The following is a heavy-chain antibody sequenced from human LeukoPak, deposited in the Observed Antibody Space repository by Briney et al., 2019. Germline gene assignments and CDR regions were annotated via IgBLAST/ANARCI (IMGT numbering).Heavy chain of an antibody. CDR2: MNPNSGNT. CDR3: ARDRTIPHSGYDLNWFDP. D-gene: IGHD5-12*01. J-gene: IGHJ5*02. Sequence: ASVKVSCKASGYTFTSYDINWVRQATGQGLEWMGWMNPNSGNTGYAQKFQGRVTITRNTSISTAYMELSSLRSEDTAVYYCARDRTIPHSGYDLNWFDPWDQGTLVTVSS. V-gene: IGHV1-8*03. CDR1: GYTFTSYD.